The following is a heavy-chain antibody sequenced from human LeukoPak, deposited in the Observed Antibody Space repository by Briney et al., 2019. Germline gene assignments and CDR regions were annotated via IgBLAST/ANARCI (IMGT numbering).Heavy chain of an antibody. CDR3: ARGSYDMPYGMDV. J-gene: IGHJ6*02. V-gene: IGHV4-61*02. CDR2: IYTSGST. Sequence: SETLSLTCTVSGGSISSGSYYWSWIRQPAGKGLEWIGRIYTSGSTNYNPSLKSRATISVDTSKNQFSLKLSSVTAADTAVYYCARGSYDMPYGMDVWGQGTTVTVSS. D-gene: IGHD3-9*01. CDR1: GGSISSGSYY.